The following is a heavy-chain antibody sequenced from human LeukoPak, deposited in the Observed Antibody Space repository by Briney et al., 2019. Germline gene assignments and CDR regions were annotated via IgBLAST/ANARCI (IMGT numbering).Heavy chain of an antibody. D-gene: IGHD6-19*01. CDR3: VKGGEQWLVVDY. J-gene: IGHJ4*02. CDR2: ISDNGYNT. V-gene: IGHV3-23*01. Sequence: GPCQRPFCAASGFTFSSYAMSWVRQAPGKGLEWVSSISDNGYNTYYADSVKGRFTVSGDNSKNTLYLHMNSLRAEDTAIYYCVKGGEQWLVVDYWGQGTLVTVSS. CDR1: GFTFSSYA.